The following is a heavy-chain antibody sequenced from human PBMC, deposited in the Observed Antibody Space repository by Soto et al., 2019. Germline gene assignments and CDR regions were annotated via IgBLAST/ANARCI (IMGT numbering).Heavy chain of an antibody. J-gene: IGHJ5*02. CDR3: ARRVAVAGYGGWFDP. V-gene: IGHV4-59*08. CDR2: IYYSGST. D-gene: IGHD6-19*01. Sequence: SETLSLTCTVSGGSISSYYWSWIRQPPGKGLEWIGYIYYSGSTNYNPSLKSRVTISVDTSKNQFSLKLSSVTAADTAVYYCARRVAVAGYGGWFDPWGQGTLVTVSS. CDR1: GGSISSYY.